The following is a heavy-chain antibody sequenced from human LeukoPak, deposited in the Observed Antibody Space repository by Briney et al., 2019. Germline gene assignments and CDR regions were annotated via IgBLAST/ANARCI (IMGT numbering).Heavy chain of an antibody. CDR1: GFTFSSYA. CDR3: ARSAAGRGYYMDV. J-gene: IGHJ6*03. D-gene: IGHD6-13*01. CDR2: ISYDGSNK. Sequence: PGGSLRLSCAASGFTFSSYAMHWVRQAPGKGLEWVAVISYDGSNKYYADSVKGRFTISRDNSKNTLYLQMNSLRAEDTAVYYCARSAAGRGYYMDVWGKGTTVTVSS. V-gene: IGHV3-30-3*01.